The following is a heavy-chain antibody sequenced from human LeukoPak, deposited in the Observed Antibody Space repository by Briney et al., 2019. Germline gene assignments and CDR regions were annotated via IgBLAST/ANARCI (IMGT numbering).Heavy chain of an antibody. V-gene: IGHV5-51*01. CDR2: IYPGDSDT. J-gene: IGHJ4*02. CDR3: ARRGLAHYYDSSGPDY. CDR1: GYSFTSYW. Sequence: GESLKISCKGSGYSFTSYWIGWVRQMPGKGLECMGIIYPGDSDTRYSPSFQGQVTISADKSISTAYLQWSSLKASDTAMYYCARRGLAHYYDSSGPDYWGQGTLVTVSS. D-gene: IGHD3-22*01.